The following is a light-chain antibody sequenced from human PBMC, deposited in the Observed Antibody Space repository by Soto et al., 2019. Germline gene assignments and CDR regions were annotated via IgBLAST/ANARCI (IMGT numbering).Light chain of an antibody. CDR3: QQYNTYST. CDR2: AAS. J-gene: IGKJ5*01. V-gene: IGKV1D-8*03. CDR1: QGISSY. Sequence: VIWMTQSPSLLSASTGDRVTLSCRMSQGISSYLAWYQQKPGKAPELRIYAASTLQSGVPSRLSGSGSGTEFTLTISSLQPDDFATYYCQQYNTYSTFGQGTRLEIK.